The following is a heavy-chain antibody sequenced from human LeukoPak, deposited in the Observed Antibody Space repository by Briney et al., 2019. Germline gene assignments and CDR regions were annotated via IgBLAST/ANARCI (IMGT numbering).Heavy chain of an antibody. CDR2: IYPGDSDT. CDR1: GYNFTTFW. Sequence: GESLKISCKTSGYNFTTFWIGWVRQMPGKGLEWMGIIYPGDSDTRYSPSFQGQVTISADKSISTAYLQWSSLKASDTAMYYCARQGIRGYSYVLDYWGQGTLVTVSS. V-gene: IGHV5-51*01. D-gene: IGHD5-18*01. CDR3: ARQGIRGYSYVLDY. J-gene: IGHJ4*02.